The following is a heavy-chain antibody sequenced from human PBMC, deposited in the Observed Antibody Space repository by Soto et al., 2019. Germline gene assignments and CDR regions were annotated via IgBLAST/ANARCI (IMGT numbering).Heavy chain of an antibody. CDR2: ISGTGYNT. J-gene: IGHJ6*02. CDR1: GFTFSSYA. CDR3: ARDRQFSHPRGGMDV. Sequence: LRLSCVASGFTFSSYAMNWVRQAPGKGLEWVSAISGTGYNTYYADSLKGRFTISRDNSKNTLSLQMNSLRAEDTAVYYCARDRQFSHPRGGMDVWGQGTTVTVSS. D-gene: IGHD3-10*01. V-gene: IGHV3-23*01.